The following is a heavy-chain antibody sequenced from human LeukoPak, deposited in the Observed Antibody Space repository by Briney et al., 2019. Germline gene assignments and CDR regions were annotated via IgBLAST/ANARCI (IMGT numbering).Heavy chain of an antibody. CDR2: IIPIFGTA. J-gene: IGHJ4*02. D-gene: IGHD1-26*01. Sequence: XXXXXISXVRQAPGQGLEWMGGIIPIFGTANYAQKFQGRVTITADESTSTAYMELSSLRSEDTAVYYCARYLRYPRYYFDYWGQGTLVTVSS. V-gene: IGHV1-69*01. CDR3: ARYLRYPRYYFDY. CDR1: XXXXX.